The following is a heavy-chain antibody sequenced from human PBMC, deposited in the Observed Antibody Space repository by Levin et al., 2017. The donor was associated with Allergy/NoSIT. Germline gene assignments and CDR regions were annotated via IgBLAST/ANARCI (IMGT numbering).Heavy chain of an antibody. Sequence: SVKVSCKASGGTFSNHAICWVRQAPGQGLEWMGGIIPMFGTTNYAQKFQGRVTITADESTSTAYMELSSLRSEDTAVYYCARDRESSAWYVGGYFDSWGQGTPVTVSP. CDR2: IIPMFGTT. J-gene: IGHJ4*02. V-gene: IGHV1-69*13. D-gene: IGHD6-19*01. CDR3: ARDRESSAWYVGGYFDS. CDR1: GGTFSNHA.